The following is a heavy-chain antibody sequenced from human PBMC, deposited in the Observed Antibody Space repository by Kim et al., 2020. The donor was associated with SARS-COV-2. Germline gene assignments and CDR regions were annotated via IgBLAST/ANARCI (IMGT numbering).Heavy chain of an antibody. J-gene: IGHJ5*02. Sequence: GGSLRISCEASGFSFRSYWMNWVRQGPGKGLVWDSRIKSDASDTHYADSVKGRFTISRDNAKNTLHLQLNSLGVEDTAIYYCARGSFQQGFDPWGQGTLVPVSS. CDR2: IKSDASDT. D-gene: IGHD6-13*01. CDR1: GFSFRSYW. CDR3: ARGSFQQGFDP. V-gene: IGHV3-74*01.